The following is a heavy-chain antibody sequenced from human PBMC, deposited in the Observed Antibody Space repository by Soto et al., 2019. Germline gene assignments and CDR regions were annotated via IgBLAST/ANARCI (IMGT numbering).Heavy chain of an antibody. D-gene: IGHD3-22*01. CDR2: ISAYNGNT. Sequence: ASVKVSCKASGYTFTSYGISWVRQAPGQGLEWMGWISAYNGNTNYAQKLQGRVTMTTDRSKNQFSLKLNSVTAADTAVYYCARGVNYYDSSGSSWFDPWGQGALVTVSS. J-gene: IGHJ5*02. CDR1: GYTFTSYG. CDR3: ARGVNYYDSSGSSWFDP. V-gene: IGHV1-18*01.